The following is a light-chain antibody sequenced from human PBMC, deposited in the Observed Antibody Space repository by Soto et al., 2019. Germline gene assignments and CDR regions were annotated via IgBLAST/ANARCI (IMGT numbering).Light chain of an antibody. Sequence: SVLTQPPPVSAAPGQRVASACSGSSSTIGGNSVSCYQQLPSTAPKLLIYDDDTRPSGIPDRFSDSKSGTSATLGITGFQTGDEADYYCGSWDSSLSAYVFGTGTNVTV. V-gene: IGLV1-51*01. J-gene: IGLJ1*01. CDR3: GSWDSSLSAYV. CDR2: DDD. CDR1: SSTIGGNS.